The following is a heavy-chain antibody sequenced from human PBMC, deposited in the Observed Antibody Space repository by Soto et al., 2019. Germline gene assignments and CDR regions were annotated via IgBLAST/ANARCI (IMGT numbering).Heavy chain of an antibody. Sequence: PGGSLRLSCTASGFTFGDYAMSWFRQAPGKGLEWVGFIRSKAYGGTTEYAASVKGRFTISRDDSKSIAYLQMNSLKTEDTAVYYCTRDDGDSNYYYYGMDVWGQGTTVTVSS. J-gene: IGHJ6*02. CDR3: TRDDGDSNYYYYGMDV. V-gene: IGHV3-49*03. CDR2: IRSKAYGGTT. D-gene: IGHD4-17*01. CDR1: GFTFGDYA.